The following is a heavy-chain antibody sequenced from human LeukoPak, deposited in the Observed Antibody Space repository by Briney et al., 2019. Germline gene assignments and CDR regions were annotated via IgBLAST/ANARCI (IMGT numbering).Heavy chain of an antibody. V-gene: IGHV4-4*07. CDR1: GGSLSTYF. Sequence: SETLSLTCTVSGGSLSTYFWTWIRQPAGKGLEWIGRIYASGGTTHTPSLKSRVTMSVDTSKSQFSLKLSSVTAADTAVYYCARAVYDTSGYYIDYWGQGTLVTVS. J-gene: IGHJ4*02. CDR3: ARAVYDTSGYYIDY. D-gene: IGHD3-22*01. CDR2: IYASGGT.